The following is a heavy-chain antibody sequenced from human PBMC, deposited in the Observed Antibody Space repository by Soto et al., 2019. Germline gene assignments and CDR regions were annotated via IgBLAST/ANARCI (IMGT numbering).Heavy chain of an antibody. CDR3: ARNYYDSGGGFDY. J-gene: IGHJ4*02. D-gene: IGHD3-22*01. Sequence: EVQLVESGGGLIQPGGSLRLSCAASGFTVSSNYMSWVRQAPGKGLEWVSGIYSGGSTYYGDSVKGRFTISRDNSKNTLYLQMNSLRAEDTAVYYCARNYYDSGGGFDYWGQGTLVTVSS. CDR1: GFTVSSNY. CDR2: IYSGGST. V-gene: IGHV3-53*01.